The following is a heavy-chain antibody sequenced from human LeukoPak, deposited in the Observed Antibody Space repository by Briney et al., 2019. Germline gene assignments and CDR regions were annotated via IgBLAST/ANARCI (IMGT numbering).Heavy chain of an antibody. CDR2: IYYSGST. D-gene: IGHD3-22*01. CDR3: ARHSGGRDSSGEYWYFDL. V-gene: IGHV4-59*08. CDR1: GGSISSYY. Sequence: SETLSLTCTVPGGSISSYYWSWIRQPPGKGLEWIGYIYYSGSTNYNPSLKSRVTISVDTSKNQFSLKLSSVTAADTAVYYCARHSGGRDSSGEYWYFDLWGRGTLPTVSS. J-gene: IGHJ2*01.